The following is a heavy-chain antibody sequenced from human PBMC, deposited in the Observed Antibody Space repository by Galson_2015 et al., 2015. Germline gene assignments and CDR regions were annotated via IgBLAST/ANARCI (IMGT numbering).Heavy chain of an antibody. CDR2: IRSKANSYAT. V-gene: IGHV3-73*01. CDR3: TRHKFGGYSYGANYYYYGMDV. Sequence: SLRLSCAASGFTFSGSAMHWVRQASGKGLEWVGRIRSKANSYATAYAASVKGRFTISRDDSKNTAYLQMNSLKTEDTAVYYCTRHKFGGYSYGANYYYYGMDVWGQGTTVTVSS. D-gene: IGHD5-18*01. CDR1: GFTFSGSA. J-gene: IGHJ6*02.